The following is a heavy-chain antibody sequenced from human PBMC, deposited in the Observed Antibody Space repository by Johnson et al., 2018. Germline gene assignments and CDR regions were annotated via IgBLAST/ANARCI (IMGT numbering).Heavy chain of an antibody. V-gene: IGHV3-48*02. CDR1: GFTFGRKS. CDR3: ARGLTLTSVVGFSFDY. D-gene: IGHD3-22*01. J-gene: IGHJ4*02. CDR2: ISSTGGTT. Sequence: EVQLVETGGGFVQPGGSLRLSCEASGFTFGRKSVMWVRQAPGKRLEWISHISSTGGTTFYAGSVKGRFTISRDNAKNSLYLKMTSLRDDETAVYYCARGLTLTSVVGFSFDYWGQGTLVIVSS.